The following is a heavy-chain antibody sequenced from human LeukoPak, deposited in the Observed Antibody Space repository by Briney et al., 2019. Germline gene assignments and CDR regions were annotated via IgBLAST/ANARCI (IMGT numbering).Heavy chain of an antibody. CDR2: ISHSGST. Sequence: SETLSLTCGVSGYSISSDYYYWVWIRQSPGKGLEWIRSISHSGSTYYNPSLRSRVTISVDTSKSQFSLTVRSMTAADTAMYYCARASGVKYPNWFDPWGQGILVTVSS. D-gene: IGHD2-2*01. CDR3: ARASGVKYPNWFDP. V-gene: IGHV4-38-2*01. CDR1: GYSISSDYYY. J-gene: IGHJ5*02.